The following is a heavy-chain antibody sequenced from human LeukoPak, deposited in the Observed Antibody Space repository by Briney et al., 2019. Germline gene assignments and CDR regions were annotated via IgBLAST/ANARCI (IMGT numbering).Heavy chain of an antibody. J-gene: IGHJ5*02. D-gene: IGHD4-17*01. CDR2: INPYNGNT. CDR3: ARDGVRDWFDP. V-gene: IGHV1-18*01. Sequence: GASVKVSCKASGYTFTTYSINWVRQAPGQGLEWMGWINPYNGNTNYAQRLQGRVTVTTDTSTSIAYMELRSLTSDDTGVYYCARDGVRDWFDPWGQGTLVTVSS. CDR1: GYTFTTYS.